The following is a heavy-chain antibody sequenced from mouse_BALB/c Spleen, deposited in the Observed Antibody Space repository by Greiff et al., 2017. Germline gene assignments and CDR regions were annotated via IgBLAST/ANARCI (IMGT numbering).Heavy chain of an antibody. Sequence: VQLKESGPELVKPGASVKMSCKASGYTFTSYVMHWVKQKPGQGLEWIGYINPYNDGTKYNEKFKGKATLTSDKSSSTAYMELSSLTSEDSAVYYCAREGGDYYDWFAYWGQGTLVTVSA. CDR3: AREGGDYYDWFAY. CDR1: GYTFTSYV. CDR2: INPYNDGT. J-gene: IGHJ3*01. D-gene: IGHD1-1*01. V-gene: IGHV1-14*01.